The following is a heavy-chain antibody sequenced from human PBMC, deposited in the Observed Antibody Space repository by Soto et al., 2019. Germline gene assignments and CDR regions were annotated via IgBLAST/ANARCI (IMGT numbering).Heavy chain of an antibody. Sequence: EVQLVESGGGLVQPGGPLRLSCAASGFTFRDYWMSWVRQAPGKGLECVANIKTDGSEKYYVDPVKGRFTISRDNAKNSLYLQMNSLRAEDTAVYYCASSMGRGGNDYWGQGTLVAVSS. D-gene: IGHD3-10*01. CDR3: ASSMGRGGNDY. J-gene: IGHJ4*02. CDR1: GFTFRDYW. V-gene: IGHV3-7*05. CDR2: IKTDGSEK.